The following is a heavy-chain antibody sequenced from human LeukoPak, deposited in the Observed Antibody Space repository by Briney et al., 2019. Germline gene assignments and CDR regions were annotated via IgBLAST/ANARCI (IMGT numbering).Heavy chain of an antibody. CDR2: INPNSGGT. J-gene: IGHJ4*02. Sequence: ASVKVSCKASGYTFTGYYMHWVRQAPGQGLEWMGWINPNSGGTNYAQKFQGRVTMTRDTSISTAYMELSRLRSDDTAVHYCARSIAAAASFDYWGQGTLVTVSS. CDR1: GYTFTGYY. D-gene: IGHD6-13*01. CDR3: ARSIAAAASFDY. V-gene: IGHV1-2*02.